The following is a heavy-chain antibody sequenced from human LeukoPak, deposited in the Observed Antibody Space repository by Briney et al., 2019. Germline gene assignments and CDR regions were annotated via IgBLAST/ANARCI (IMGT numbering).Heavy chain of an antibody. CDR1: GFTFSSYG. CDR2: IRYDGSNK. J-gene: IGHJ1*01. CDR3: AKVSAITGSPRGYFQH. D-gene: IGHD1-20*01. Sequence: GGSLRLSCAASGFTFSSYGMHWVRQAPGKGLEWVAFIRYDGSNKYYADSVKGRFTISRDNSKNTLYLQMNSLRAEDTAVYYCAKVSAITGSPRGYFQHWGQGTLVTVSS. V-gene: IGHV3-30*02.